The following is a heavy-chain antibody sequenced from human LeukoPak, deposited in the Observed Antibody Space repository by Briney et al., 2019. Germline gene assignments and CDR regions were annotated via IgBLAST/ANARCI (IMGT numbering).Heavy chain of an antibody. CDR3: AKDDAWLRFGE. Sequence: AGGSLRLSCVASGFSLTTYAMGWVRQAPGKGLEWVSVISDRGDGTYYGDSVKGRFTISRDNSKNTLYLEVISLTAEDTAVYYCAKDDAWLRFGEWSQGTLVTVSS. CDR2: ISDRGDGT. CDR1: GFSLTTYA. J-gene: IGHJ4*02. D-gene: IGHD3-10*01. V-gene: IGHV3-23*01.